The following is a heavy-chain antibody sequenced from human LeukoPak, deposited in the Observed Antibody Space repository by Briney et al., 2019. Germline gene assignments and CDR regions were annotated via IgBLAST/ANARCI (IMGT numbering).Heavy chain of an antibody. CDR3: ARGSGVDYDILTGQNGVLAFDI. D-gene: IGHD3-9*01. J-gene: IGHJ3*02. Sequence: SETLSLTCAVYGGSFSGYYWSWIRQPPGKGLEWIGEINHSGSTNYNPSLESRVTISVDTSKNQFSLKLSSVTAADTAVYYCARGSGVDYDILTGQNGVLAFDIWGQGTMVTVSS. CDR1: GGSFSGYY. CDR2: INHSGST. V-gene: IGHV4-34*01.